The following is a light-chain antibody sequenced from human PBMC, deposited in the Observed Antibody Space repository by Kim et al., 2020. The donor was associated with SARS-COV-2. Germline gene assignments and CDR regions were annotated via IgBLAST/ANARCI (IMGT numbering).Light chain of an antibody. V-gene: IGKV1-5*03. CDR2: KAS. CDR1: QSIVGW. J-gene: IGKJ2*02. CDR3: QQYNSYPCT. Sequence: DIQMTQSPSTLSASIGDRITITCRASQSIVGWLAWYQQKPGKVPKLLIYKASTLESGVPSRFSGSGSGTEFTLTIRSLQPDDFASYYCQQYNSYPCTFGQGTKLEI.